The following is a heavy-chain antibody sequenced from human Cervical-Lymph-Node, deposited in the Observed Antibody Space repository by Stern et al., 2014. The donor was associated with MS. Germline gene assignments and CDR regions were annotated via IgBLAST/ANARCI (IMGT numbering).Heavy chain of an antibody. CDR2: INPNTGVT. CDR1: GYTFTGFF. Sequence: DQLVESGAEVKKPGASVKVSCTASGYTFTGFFLHWVRQAPGQGLEWVGWINPNTGVTKSAQKFQGWVTLTRDTSFNTVYMELNRMKSDDTAVFYCARGYPFFDNWGQGTLVTVSS. J-gene: IGHJ4*02. CDR3: ARGYPFFDN. V-gene: IGHV1-2*04. D-gene: IGHD2-15*01.